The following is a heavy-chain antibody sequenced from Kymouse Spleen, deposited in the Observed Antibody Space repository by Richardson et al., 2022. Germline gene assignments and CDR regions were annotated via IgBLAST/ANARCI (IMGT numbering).Heavy chain of an antibody. J-gene: IGHJ4*02. CDR1: GFTFSGSA. D-gene: IGHD6-6*01. Sequence: EVQLVESGGGLVQPGGSLKLSCAASGFTFSGSAMHWVRQASGKGLEWVGRIRSKANSYATAYAASVKGRFTISRDDSKNTAYLQMNSLKTEDTAVYYCTRQIEYSSSSSFDYWGQGTLVTVSS. CDR3: TRQIEYSSSSSFDY. CDR2: IRSKANSYAT. V-gene: IGHV3-73*02.